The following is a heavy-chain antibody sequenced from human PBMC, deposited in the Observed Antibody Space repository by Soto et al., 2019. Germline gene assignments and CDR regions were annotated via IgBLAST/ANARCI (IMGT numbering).Heavy chain of an antibody. D-gene: IGHD2-15*01. Sequence: EVQLLESGGGLVQPGGPLRLSCAASGFTFSSYAISWVRQAPGKGPEWVSAISGSGGTTYYVDSVEGRFTISRDNSKNTVYLQMNSLRAEDTALYYCATRWSPGGFDIWGQGTMVTVSS. CDR2: ISGSGGTT. CDR1: GFTFSSYA. CDR3: ATRWSPGGFDI. V-gene: IGHV3-23*01. J-gene: IGHJ3*02.